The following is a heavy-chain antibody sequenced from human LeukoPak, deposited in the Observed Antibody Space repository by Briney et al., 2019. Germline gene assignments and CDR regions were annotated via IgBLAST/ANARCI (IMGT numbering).Heavy chain of an antibody. CDR3: ARGTSLVRGVSLYTLDY. CDR1: GDSISTYY. CDR2: MFSSGNT. D-gene: IGHD3-10*01. V-gene: IGHV4-4*07. Sequence: SESLSLTCTVSGDSISTYYWGWIRQPAGKGLEWIGRMFSSGNTNYNPSLKSRVTMSIDTSKNQFSLKLSSVTAADTALYYCARGTSLVRGVSLYTLDYWGQGTLVTVSS. J-gene: IGHJ4*02.